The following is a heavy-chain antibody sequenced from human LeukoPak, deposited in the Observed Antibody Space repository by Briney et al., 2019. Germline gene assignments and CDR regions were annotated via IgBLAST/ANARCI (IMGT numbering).Heavy chain of an antibody. CDR3: AKDTGIVGASDY. Sequence: GGSLRLSCAASGFTVSSNYMSWVRQAPGKGLEWVSAISGSGGSTYYADSVKGRFTISRDNSKNTLYLQMNSLRAEDTAVYYCAKDTGIVGASDYWGQGTLVTVSS. CDR1: GFTVSSNY. V-gene: IGHV3-23*01. CDR2: ISGSGGST. J-gene: IGHJ4*02. D-gene: IGHD1-26*01.